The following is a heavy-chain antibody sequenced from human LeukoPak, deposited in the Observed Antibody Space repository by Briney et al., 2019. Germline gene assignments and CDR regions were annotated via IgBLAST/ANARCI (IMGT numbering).Heavy chain of an antibody. CDR2: INHSGST. CDR3: ARGVKFDP. J-gene: IGHJ5*02. CDR1: GGSFSGYY. Sequence: NPSGTLSLTCAVYGGSFSGYYWSWIRQPPGKGLEWIGEINHSGSTNYNPSLKSRVTISVDTSKNQFSLKLSSVTAADTAVYYCARGVKFDPWGQGTLVTVSS. V-gene: IGHV4-34*01.